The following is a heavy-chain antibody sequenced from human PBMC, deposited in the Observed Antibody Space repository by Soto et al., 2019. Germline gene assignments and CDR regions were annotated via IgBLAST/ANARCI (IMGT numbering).Heavy chain of an antibody. Sequence: PSKTLSLTCAVYGGSFSGYYWSWIRQPPGKGLEWIGEINHSGSTNYNPSLKSRVTISVDTSKNQFSLTLSSVTAADTAVYYCAMYSRLLKEASSIHGMDVWGQGTTVTVSS. V-gene: IGHV4-34*01. CDR3: AMYSRLLKEASSIHGMDV. D-gene: IGHD3-3*01. CDR2: INHSGST. CDR1: GGSFSGYY. J-gene: IGHJ6*02.